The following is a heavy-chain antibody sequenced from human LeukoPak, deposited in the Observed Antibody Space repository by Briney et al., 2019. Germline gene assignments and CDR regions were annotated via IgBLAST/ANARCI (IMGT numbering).Heavy chain of an antibody. J-gene: IGHJ4*02. CDR3: ARSEDTAMVIVN. CDR2: INPNSGGT. V-gene: IGHV1-2*02. Sequence: SVKVSCKASGYTFTGYYMPWVRQAPGQGLEWMGWINPNSGGTNYAQKFQGRVTMTRDTSISTAYMELSRLRSDDTAVYYCARSEDTAMVIVNWGQGTLVTVSS. D-gene: IGHD5-18*01. CDR1: GYTFTGYY.